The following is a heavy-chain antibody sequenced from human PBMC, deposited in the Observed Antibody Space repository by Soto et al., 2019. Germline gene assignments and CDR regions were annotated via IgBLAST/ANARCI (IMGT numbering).Heavy chain of an antibody. J-gene: IGHJ6*02. D-gene: IGHD3-3*01. Sequence: ASVKVSCKASGYTFTGYYMHWVRQAPGQGLEWMGWINPNSGGTNYAQKFQGWVTMTRDTSISTAYMELSRLRSDDTAVYYCARGSEQITIFGVVIDYGMDVWGQGTTVTGTS. CDR2: INPNSGGT. CDR1: GYTFTGYY. V-gene: IGHV1-2*04. CDR3: ARGSEQITIFGVVIDYGMDV.